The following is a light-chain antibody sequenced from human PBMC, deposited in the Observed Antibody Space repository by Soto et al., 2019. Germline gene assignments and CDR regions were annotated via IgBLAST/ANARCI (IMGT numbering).Light chain of an antibody. Sequence: QSALTQPASVSGSPGQSITISCTGTSSDVGAYNFVSWYQQHPGKAPKLMIYDVSNRPSGVSNRFSGSKYGNTASLTISGLQAEDEADYYCSSYTTSTTGVFGGGTKLTVL. CDR2: DVS. J-gene: IGLJ2*01. V-gene: IGLV2-14*03. CDR1: SSDVGAYNF. CDR3: SSYTTSTTGV.